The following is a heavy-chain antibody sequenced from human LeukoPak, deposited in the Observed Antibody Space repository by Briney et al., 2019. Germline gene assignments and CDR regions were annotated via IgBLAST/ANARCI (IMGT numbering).Heavy chain of an antibody. V-gene: IGHV1-2*02. CDR1: GYTFTGYF. J-gene: IGHJ4*02. Sequence: ASVKVSCKASGYTFTGYFIHWVRQAPGQGLEWMGWINCNRGDTKYAEKFQGSATMSRDTSTSTVYMDLSGLTSDDTALYFCARDSLAESTWALDSWGQGTLVTVSS. CDR3: ARDSLAESTWALDS. CDR2: INCNRGDT. D-gene: IGHD3-16*01.